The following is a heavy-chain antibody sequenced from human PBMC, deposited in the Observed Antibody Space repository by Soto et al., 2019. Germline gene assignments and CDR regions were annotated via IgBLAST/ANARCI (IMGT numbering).Heavy chain of an antibody. D-gene: IGHD3-10*01. CDR3: ARHISSGTYYADF. CDR2: ISYTGSA. J-gene: IGHJ4*02. Sequence: SETLSLTCTVSGGSISSYYWSWIRQPPGKGQEWIGYISYTGSANYNPSLKSRVSISLDTSKNQFSLKLTFVTAADTAVFYCARHISSGTYYADFWGQGSLVTVSS. V-gene: IGHV4-59*08. CDR1: GGSISSYY.